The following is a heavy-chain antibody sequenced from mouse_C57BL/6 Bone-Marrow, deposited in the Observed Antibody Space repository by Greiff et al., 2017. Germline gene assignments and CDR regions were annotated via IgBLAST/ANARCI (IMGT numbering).Heavy chain of an antibody. CDR2: ISSGGSYT. V-gene: IGHV5-6*01. CDR3: ARRSFYGGFAY. CDR1: GFTFSSYG. Sequence: EVQVVESGGDLVKPGGSLKLSCAASGFTFSSYGMSWVRQTPDKRLEWVATISSGGSYTYYPDSVKGRFPISRDNAKNTLYLQMSSLKSEDTAMYYCARRSFYGGFAYWGQGTLVTVSA. D-gene: IGHD1-1*01. J-gene: IGHJ3*01.